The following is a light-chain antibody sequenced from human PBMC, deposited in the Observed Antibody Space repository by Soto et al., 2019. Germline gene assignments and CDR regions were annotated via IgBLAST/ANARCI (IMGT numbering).Light chain of an antibody. CDR2: GVS. V-gene: IGLV2-14*01. CDR1: SSDVGGHNY. Sequence: QSALTQSPSASGSPGQSVTISCTGTSSDVGGHNYVSWYQHHPGNAPKLIIYGVSDRPSGVSNRFSGSKSGNTASLTISGLQAEDEADYYCTSYTTTTLEVFGTGTKLTVL. CDR3: TSYTTTTLEV. J-gene: IGLJ1*01.